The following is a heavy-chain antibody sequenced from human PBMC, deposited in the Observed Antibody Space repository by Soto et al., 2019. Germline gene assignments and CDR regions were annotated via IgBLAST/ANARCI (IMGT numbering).Heavy chain of an antibody. CDR1: GFTFSSYW. D-gene: IGHD2-2*01. CDR3: ARGRYCSSTSCSDPFDY. CDR2: IKQDGSEK. V-gene: IGHV3-7*01. Sequence: PGGYLRLSCAASGFTFSSYWMSWVRQAPGKGLEWVANIKQDGSEKYYVDSVKGRFTISRDNAKNSLYLQMNSLRAEDTAVYYCARGRYCSSTSCSDPFDYWGQGTLVTVSS. J-gene: IGHJ4*02.